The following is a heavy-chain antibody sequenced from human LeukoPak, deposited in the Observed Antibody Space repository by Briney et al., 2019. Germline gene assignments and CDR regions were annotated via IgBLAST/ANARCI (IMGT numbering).Heavy chain of an antibody. CDR1: GFTFSTYG. D-gene: IGHD5-18*01. Sequence: GSLRLSCAASGFTFSTYGMHWVRQAPGKGLEWVSSISSSSSYIYYADSVKGRFTISRDNAKNSLYLQMNSLRAEDTAVYYCARDPGRRGYRYGYYMDVWGKGTTVTVSS. CDR3: ARDPGRRGYRYGYYMDV. V-gene: IGHV3-21*01. J-gene: IGHJ6*03. CDR2: ISSSSSYI.